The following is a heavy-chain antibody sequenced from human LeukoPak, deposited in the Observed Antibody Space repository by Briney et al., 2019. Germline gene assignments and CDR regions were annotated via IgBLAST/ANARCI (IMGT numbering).Heavy chain of an antibody. CDR1: GYTFTSYA. CDR2: INTNTGNP. CDR3: ARVSEYYDSSGPPGY. V-gene: IGHV7-4-1*02. D-gene: IGHD3-22*01. J-gene: IGHJ4*02. Sequence: ASVKVSCKASGYTFTSYAMNWVRQAPGQGLEWMGLINTNTGNPTYAQGFTGRFVFSLDTSVSTAYLQISSLKAEDTAVYYCARVSEYYDSSGPPGYWGQGTLVTVSS.